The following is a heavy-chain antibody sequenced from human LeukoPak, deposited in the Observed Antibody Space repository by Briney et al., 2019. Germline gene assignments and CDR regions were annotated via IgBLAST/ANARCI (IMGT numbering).Heavy chain of an antibody. CDR1: GFTFSSYA. CDR3: ARGLKYSSGWYYLDY. Sequence: PGGSLRLSCAASGFTFSSYAMTWVRQAPGKVLEWVSVIYSGGSTYYADSVKGRFTISRDNYKNTLYLQMNSLRAEDTAVYYCARGLKYSSGWYYLDYWGQGTLVTVSS. CDR2: IYSGGST. V-gene: IGHV3-53*01. J-gene: IGHJ4*02. D-gene: IGHD6-19*01.